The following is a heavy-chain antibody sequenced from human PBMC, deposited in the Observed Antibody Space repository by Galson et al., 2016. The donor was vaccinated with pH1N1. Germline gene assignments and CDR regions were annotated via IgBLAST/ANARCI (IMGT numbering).Heavy chain of an antibody. CDR2: IYYGGKT. CDR1: GGSMTSGHYY. V-gene: IGHV4-31*03. Sequence: TLSLTCTVSGGSMTSGHYYWSWIRQLPDKGLEWIGYIYYGGKTYSNPSLKSRLTISVDTSKNQFSRTLNSVTAADTAVYYCARDHCSGGSCYSGFDPWGQGILVTVSS. CDR3: ARDHCSGGSCYSGFDP. J-gene: IGHJ5*02. D-gene: IGHD2-15*01.